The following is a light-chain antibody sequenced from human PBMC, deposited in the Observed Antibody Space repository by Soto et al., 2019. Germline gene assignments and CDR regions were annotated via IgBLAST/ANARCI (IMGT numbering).Light chain of an antibody. CDR2: DVN. V-gene: IGLV2-14*03. Sequence: QSALTQPASVSGSPGQSITISCTGTSSDIGAFTFVSWYQRHPGKVPKLMIFDVNRRPSGVSDRFSGSKSGNTASLTISGLQAEDEGDYYCSSYTSSSTHVFGSGTKLTVL. CDR1: SSDIGAFTF. CDR3: SSYTSSSTHV. J-gene: IGLJ1*01.